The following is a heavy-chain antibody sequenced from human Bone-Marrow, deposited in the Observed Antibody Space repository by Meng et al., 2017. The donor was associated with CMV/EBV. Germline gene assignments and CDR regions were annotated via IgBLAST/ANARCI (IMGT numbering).Heavy chain of an antibody. Sequence: ASVKVSCKASGYTFTSYGISWVRQAPGQGLEWMGWISAYNGNTNYAQKLQGRVTMTTDTSTSTVYMELSSLRSEDTAVYYCARDSGYIDYWDQGTLVTVSS. CDR3: ARDSGYIDY. V-gene: IGHV1-18*01. D-gene: IGHD3-16*02. CDR1: GYTFTSYG. J-gene: IGHJ4*02. CDR2: ISAYNGNT.